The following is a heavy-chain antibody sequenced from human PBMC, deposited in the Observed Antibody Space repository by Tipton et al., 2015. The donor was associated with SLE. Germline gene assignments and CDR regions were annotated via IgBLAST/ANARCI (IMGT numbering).Heavy chain of an antibody. D-gene: IGHD2-21*02. CDR1: GGPFRSYY. Sequence: TLSLTCIVSGGPFRSYYWSWIRQPPGKGLEWIGYIYSSGSTNYNPSLKSRVTISVDTSKNQFSLKLTSVTAADTAVYYCARGMVTWRGAILGVDVWGQGTTVNVSS. CDR2: IYSSGST. V-gene: IGHV4-59*08. CDR3: ARGMVTWRGAILGVDV. J-gene: IGHJ6*02.